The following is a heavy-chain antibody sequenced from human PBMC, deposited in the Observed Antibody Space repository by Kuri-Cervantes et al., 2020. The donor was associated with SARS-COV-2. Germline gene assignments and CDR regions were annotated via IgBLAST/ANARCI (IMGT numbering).Heavy chain of an antibody. J-gene: IGHJ4*02. CDR3: AKELNEGYSSSWYFDY. D-gene: IGHD6-13*01. Sequence: GESLKISCAASGSTFRDYYLSWIRPAPGKGLEWVSAISGSGGSTYYADSVKGRFTISRDNSKNTLYLQMNSLRAEDTAVYYCAKELNEGYSSSWYFDYWGQGTLVPSPQ. V-gene: IGHV3-23*01. CDR2: ISGSGGST. CDR1: GSTFRDYY.